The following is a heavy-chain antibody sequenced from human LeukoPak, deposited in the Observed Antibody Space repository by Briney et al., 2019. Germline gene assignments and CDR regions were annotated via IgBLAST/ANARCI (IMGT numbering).Heavy chain of an antibody. CDR2: INSDGSST. D-gene: IGHD1-7*01. V-gene: IGHV3-74*01. CDR1: GFTFSSCW. J-gene: IGHJ4*02. Sequence: GGSLRLSCAASGFTFSSCWMHWIRQDPGKGLVWVARINSDGSSTSYADSVKGRFTISRDNSRNTLYLQMSSLRAEDTAVYYCARVTSLTGTIFDSWGQGSLVTVSS. CDR3: ARVTSLTGTIFDS.